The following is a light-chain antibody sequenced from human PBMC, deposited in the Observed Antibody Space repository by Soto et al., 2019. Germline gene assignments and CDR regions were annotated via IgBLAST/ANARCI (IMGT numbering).Light chain of an antibody. Sequence: DIQMTQSPSSLSASVGERVTITCRANQSISSYLNWYQLKPGKAPKLLIYAASTLQRGVPSRFRGSGSGTDFTLTIRSLQLDDFATYACQQSYRPPYPFGQGTKVDIK. CDR1: QSISSY. CDR3: QQSYRPPYP. V-gene: IGKV1-39*01. J-gene: IGKJ2*01. CDR2: AAS.